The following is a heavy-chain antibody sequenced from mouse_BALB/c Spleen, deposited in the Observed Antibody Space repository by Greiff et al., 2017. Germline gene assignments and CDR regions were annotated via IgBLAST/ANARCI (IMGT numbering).Heavy chain of an antibody. J-gene: IGHJ2*01. Sequence: EVKLMESGGGLVQPGGSLRLSCATSGFTFTDYYMSWVRQPPGKALEWLGFIRNKANGYTTEYSASVKGRFTISRDNSQSILYLQMNTLRAEDSATYYCARGDYGTLYYFDYWGQGTTLTVSS. V-gene: IGHV7-3*02. CDR3: ARGDYGTLYYFDY. CDR2: IRNKANGYTT. CDR1: GFTFTDYY. D-gene: IGHD1-1*01.